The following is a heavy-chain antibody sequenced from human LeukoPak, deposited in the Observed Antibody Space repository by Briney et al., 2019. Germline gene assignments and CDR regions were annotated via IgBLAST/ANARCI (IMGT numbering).Heavy chain of an antibody. CDR2: IYYSGST. D-gene: IGHD1-14*01. CDR3: ARETRAGGTPNDAFDI. V-gene: IGHV4-59*12. J-gene: IGHJ3*02. Sequence: SETLSLTCTVSGGSINTYYWSWLRQPPGKGLEWIGYIYYSGSTYYNPSLKSRVTISVDTSKNQLSLKLSSVTAADTAVYYCARETRAGGTPNDAFDIWGQGTMVTVSS. CDR1: GGSINTYY.